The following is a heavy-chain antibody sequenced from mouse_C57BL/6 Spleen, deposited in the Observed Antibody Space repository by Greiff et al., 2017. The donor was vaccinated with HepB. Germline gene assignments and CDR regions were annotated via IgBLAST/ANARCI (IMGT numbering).Heavy chain of an antibody. CDR1: GYSFTDYN. V-gene: IGHV1-39*01. CDR3: ARKSYDGYVYAMDY. CDR2: INPNYGTT. D-gene: IGHD2-3*01. Sequence: EVQLQQSGPELVKPGASVQISCKASGYSFTDYNMNWVMQSNGKSLEWIGVINPNYGTTSYNQKFKGKATLTVDQSSSTAYMQLNSLTSEDSAVYYCARKSYDGYVYAMDYWGQGTSVTVSS. J-gene: IGHJ4*01.